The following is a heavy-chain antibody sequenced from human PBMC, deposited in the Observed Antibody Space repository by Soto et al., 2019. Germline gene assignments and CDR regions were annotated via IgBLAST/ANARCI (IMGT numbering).Heavy chain of an antibody. V-gene: IGHV3-23*01. Sequence: EVQLLESGGGLVQPGGSLRLSCAASGFTFSSYAMSWVRQAPGKGLEWVSAISGSGGSTYYADSVKGRFTIPRDNSKNTLYLQMNSLRAEDTAVYYCAKALELRRDAFDIWGQGTMVTVSS. CDR3: AKALELRRDAFDI. CDR2: ISGSGGST. D-gene: IGHD1-7*01. J-gene: IGHJ3*02. CDR1: GFTFSSYA.